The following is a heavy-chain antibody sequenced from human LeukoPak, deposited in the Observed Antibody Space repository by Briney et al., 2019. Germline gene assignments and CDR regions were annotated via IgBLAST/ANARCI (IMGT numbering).Heavy chain of an antibody. CDR1: GFTFSSYA. V-gene: IGHV3-23*01. CDR2: INNSGGST. Sequence: GGSLRLSCAASGFTFSSYAMNWVRQAPGKGLAWVSGINNSGGSTYYADSVKGRFTISRDNSKNTLYVQMKSLRAEDTAVYYCAKDFVVVPGNVNYFDYWGQGTLVTVSS. J-gene: IGHJ4*02. CDR3: AKDFVVVPGNVNYFDY. D-gene: IGHD2-21*02.